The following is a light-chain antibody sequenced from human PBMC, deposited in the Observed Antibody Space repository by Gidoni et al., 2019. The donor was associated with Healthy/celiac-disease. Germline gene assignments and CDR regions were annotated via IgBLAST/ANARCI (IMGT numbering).Light chain of an antibody. CDR1: QSVLYSSNNKNY. J-gene: IGKJ1*01. CDR3: QQYYSTPQT. Sequence: DIVMFQSPHSLAFSLGESATINCNSSQSVLYSSNNKNYLALYQQKPGQPRKLLIYWASTRESGVPKRISSSGAGKDFTITSRRLQAEDVADYYCQQYYSTPQTFGQGTKVEIK. V-gene: IGKV4-1*01. CDR2: WAS.